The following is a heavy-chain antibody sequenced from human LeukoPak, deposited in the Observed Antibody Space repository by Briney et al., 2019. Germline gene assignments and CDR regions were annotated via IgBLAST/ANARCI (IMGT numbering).Heavy chain of an antibody. CDR3: ARGIEMATFYFDY. D-gene: IGHD5-24*01. V-gene: IGHV3-30-3*01. CDR1: GFTFSSYA. CDR2: ISYDGSNK. Sequence: GGSLRLSCAASGFTFSSYAMHWVRQAPGKGLEWGAVISYDGSNKYYADSVKGRFTISRDNSKNTLYLQMNSLRAEDTAVYYCARGIEMATFYFDYWGQGTLVTVSS. J-gene: IGHJ4*02.